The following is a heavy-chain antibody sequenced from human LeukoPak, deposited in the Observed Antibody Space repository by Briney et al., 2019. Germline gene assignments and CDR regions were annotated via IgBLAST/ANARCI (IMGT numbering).Heavy chain of an antibody. CDR1: GFPFSSYA. V-gene: IGHV3-23*01. Sequence: TGGSLRLSRAASGFPFSSYAMSWVRQAPGKGLEWVSAISGSGGSTNSADSVKGRFTISRDNSKNTLYLQMNSLRAEDTAVYYCANSAQDYYDSSGYYDWGQGTLVTVSS. D-gene: IGHD3-22*01. J-gene: IGHJ1*01. CDR2: ISGSGGST. CDR3: ANSAQDYYDSSGYYD.